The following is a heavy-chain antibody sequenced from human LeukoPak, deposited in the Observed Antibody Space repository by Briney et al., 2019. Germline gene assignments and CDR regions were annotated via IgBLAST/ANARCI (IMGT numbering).Heavy chain of an antibody. CDR3: AKDVYDSSGPIDY. CDR1: GFTFDDYA. CDR2: ISWNSGSI. V-gene: IGHV3-9*01. Sequence: GGSLRLSCAASGFTFDDYAMHWVRQAPGKGLEWVSGISWNSGSIGYADSVKGRFTISRDNAKNSLYLQMNSLRAEDTALYYCAKDVYDSSGPIDYWGQGTLVTVSS. J-gene: IGHJ4*02. D-gene: IGHD3-22*01.